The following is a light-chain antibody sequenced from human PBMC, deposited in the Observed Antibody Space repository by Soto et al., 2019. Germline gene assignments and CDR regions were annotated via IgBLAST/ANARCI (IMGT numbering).Light chain of an antibody. CDR3: QQRHMWPIT. Sequence: SPGETSTLSCRDSQSFRGLLAWYQQKPGQAPRLHIYDAYNRATGIPPRFSGSGSATDFTLTISSLEPEDSAVYNCQQRHMWPITFGPGTRPEIK. J-gene: IGKJ5*01. V-gene: IGKV3-11*01. CDR1: QSFRGL. CDR2: DAY.